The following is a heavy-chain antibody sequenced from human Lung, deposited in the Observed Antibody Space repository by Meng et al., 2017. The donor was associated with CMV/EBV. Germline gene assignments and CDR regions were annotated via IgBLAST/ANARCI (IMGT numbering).Heavy chain of an antibody. CDR3: ASFPPPGKQWLVTDY. D-gene: IGHD6-19*01. Sequence: SAPRLCTPSLTLSLTVASSGGDISSRNWWSWVRQPPGKGLEWIGEIYHSGSTNYNPSLKSRVTISVDKSKNQFSLKLSSVTAADTAVYYCASFPPPGKQWLVTDYWGQGTLVTVS. J-gene: IGHJ4*02. CDR1: GGDISSRNW. V-gene: IGHV4-4*02. CDR2: IYHSGST.